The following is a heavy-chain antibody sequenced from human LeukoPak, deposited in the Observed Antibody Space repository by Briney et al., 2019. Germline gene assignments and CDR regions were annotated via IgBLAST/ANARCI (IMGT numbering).Heavy chain of an antibody. CDR1: GGSISSSSYY. Sequence: PSETLSLTCTVSGGSISSSSYYWGWIRQPPGKGLEWIGSIYYSGSTYYNPSLKSRVTISVDTSKNQFSLKLSSVTAADTAVYYCARHAMYYYDSSAPDNWFDPWGQGTLVTVSS. D-gene: IGHD3-22*01. CDR2: IYYSGST. V-gene: IGHV4-39*01. J-gene: IGHJ5*02. CDR3: ARHAMYYYDSSAPDNWFDP.